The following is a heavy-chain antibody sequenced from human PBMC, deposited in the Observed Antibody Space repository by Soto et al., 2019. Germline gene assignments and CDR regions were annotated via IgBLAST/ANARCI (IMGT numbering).Heavy chain of an antibody. CDR3: ARDWDRITIFGVVIPLDY. J-gene: IGHJ4*02. Sequence: QVQLVQSGAEVKKPGASVKVSCKASGYTFSSYGISWVRQAPGQGLEWMGWISGYNGNTNYAQRLLGRVTMTTDTSTNTAYMELRSLRSDDTAVYYCARDWDRITIFGVVIPLDYWGQGTLVTVSS. CDR1: GYTFSSYG. V-gene: IGHV1-18*01. CDR2: ISGYNGNT. D-gene: IGHD3-3*01.